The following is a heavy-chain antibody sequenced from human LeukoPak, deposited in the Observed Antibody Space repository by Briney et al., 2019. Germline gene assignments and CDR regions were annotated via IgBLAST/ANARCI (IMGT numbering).Heavy chain of an antibody. Sequence: SETLSLTCTVSGGSISSYYWSWIRQPPGKGLEWIGYIYYSGSTNYNPSLKSRVTISVDTSKNQFSLKLSSVTAADTAVYYCATNSYGYGRLDYWGQGTLVTVSS. D-gene: IGHD5-18*01. CDR3: ATNSYGYGRLDY. J-gene: IGHJ4*02. CDR1: GGSISSYY. V-gene: IGHV4-59*01. CDR2: IYYSGST.